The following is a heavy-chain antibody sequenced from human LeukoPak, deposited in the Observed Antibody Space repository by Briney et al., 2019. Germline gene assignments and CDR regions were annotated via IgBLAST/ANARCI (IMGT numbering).Heavy chain of an antibody. D-gene: IGHD3-16*01. J-gene: IGHJ4*02. CDR3: ARLWSHSKTEDY. Sequence: SETLSLTCTVSGDSISRGLYSWGWIRQPPGEGLEWIGNIYNNGDTYYNPSLRSLVTISVDTSENQFSLSLRSVTAADTAVYYCARLWSHSKTEDYWGQGTVVTVSS. CDR1: GDSISRGLYS. V-gene: IGHV4-39*01. CDR2: IYNNGDT.